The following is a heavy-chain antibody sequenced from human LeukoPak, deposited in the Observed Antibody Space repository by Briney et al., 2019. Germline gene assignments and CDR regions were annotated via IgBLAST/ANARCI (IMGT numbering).Heavy chain of an antibody. CDR1: GFTFSSYA. V-gene: IGHV3-23*01. J-gene: IGHJ6*02. Sequence: PGGSLRLSCAASGFTFSSYAMGWVRQAPGKGLEWVSVISGSGGSTYYADSVKGRFTISRDNSKNTLYLQMNSLRAEDTAVYYCAKGPRAPPYYYYGMDVWGQGTTVTVSS. CDR3: AKGPRAPPYYYYGMDV. CDR2: ISGSGGST.